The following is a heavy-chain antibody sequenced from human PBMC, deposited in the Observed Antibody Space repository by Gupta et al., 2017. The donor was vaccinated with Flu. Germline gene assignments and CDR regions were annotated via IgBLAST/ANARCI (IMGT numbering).Heavy chain of an antibody. CDR2: ISSDGNSK. CDR1: GFPFSPYV. V-gene: IGHV3-30-3*01. CDR3: ARGTGLMDV. D-gene: IGHD1-1*01. Sequence: LSCAASGFPFSPYVMHWVRQTPGKGLEWVAVISSDGNSKYYADSVKERFTISRDNSKNTLHLQMSRLRGDDTALYYCARGTGLMDVWGKGTTVAVSS. J-gene: IGHJ6*03.